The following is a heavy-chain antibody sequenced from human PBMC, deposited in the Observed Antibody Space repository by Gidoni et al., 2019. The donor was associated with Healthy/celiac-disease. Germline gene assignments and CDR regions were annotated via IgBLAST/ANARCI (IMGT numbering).Heavy chain of an antibody. J-gene: IGHJ4*02. CDR1: GFTFSSYA. Sequence: EVQLLESGGGLVQPGGSLRLSCAASGFTFSSYAMSWVRQAPGKGLEWVSAISGSGGSTYYADSGKGRFTISRDNSKNTLYLQMNSLRAEETAVYYCAKDGYFAPPPTVAGTWLAPRFDYWGQGTLVTVSS. D-gene: IGHD6-19*01. V-gene: IGHV3-23*01. CDR2: ISGSGGST. CDR3: AKDGYFAPPPTVAGTWLAPRFDY.